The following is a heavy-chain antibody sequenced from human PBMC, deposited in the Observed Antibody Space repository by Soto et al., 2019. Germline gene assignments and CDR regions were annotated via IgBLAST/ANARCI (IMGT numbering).Heavy chain of an antibody. J-gene: IGHJ4*02. CDR1: GGTFSSYD. CDR2: IIAMFGTA. V-gene: IGHV1-69*01. Sequence: QVQLVQSGAEVKKPGSSVKVSCKASGGTFSSYDINWVRQAPGQGLEWLGGIIAMFGTANYAQNFRGRITITADESTSTVYMGLNSLRSEDTAVYYCAGMAAAKYYFDYWGQGTEVTVSS. D-gene: IGHD6-25*01. CDR3: AGMAAAKYYFDY.